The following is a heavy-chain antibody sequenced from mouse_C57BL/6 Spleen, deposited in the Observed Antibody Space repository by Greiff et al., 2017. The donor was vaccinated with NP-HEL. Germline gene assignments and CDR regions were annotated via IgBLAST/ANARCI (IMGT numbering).Heavy chain of an antibody. V-gene: IGHV1-61*01. Sequence: QVQLQQPGAELVRPGSSVKLSCKASGYTFTSYWMDWVKQRPGQGLEWIGNIYPSDSETHYNQKFKDKATLTVDKSSSTAYMQLSSLTSEDSAVYYCARGRLPSFPYWYFDVWGTGTTVTVSS. CDR1: GYTFTSYW. D-gene: IGHD2-4*01. CDR3: ARGRLPSFPYWYFDV. CDR2: IYPSDSET. J-gene: IGHJ1*03.